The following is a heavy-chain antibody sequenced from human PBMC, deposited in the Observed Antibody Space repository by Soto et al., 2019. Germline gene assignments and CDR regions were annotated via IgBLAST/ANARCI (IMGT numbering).Heavy chain of an antibody. D-gene: IGHD3-10*01. Sequence: SETLSLTCTVSGGSISSYYWSWIRQPPGKGLEWIGYIYYSGSTNYNPSLKSRVTISVDTSKNQFSLKLSSVTAADTAVYYCARWAGGWFGELLSGFDYWGQGTLVTVSS. V-gene: IGHV4-59*01. CDR1: GGSISSYY. CDR3: ARWAGGWFGELLSGFDY. CDR2: IYYSGST. J-gene: IGHJ4*02.